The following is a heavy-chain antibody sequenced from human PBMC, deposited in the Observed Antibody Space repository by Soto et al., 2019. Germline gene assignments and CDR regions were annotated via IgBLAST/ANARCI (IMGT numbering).Heavy chain of an antibody. CDR2: ISSGSSYI. Sequence: TFSTYTMNWVRQAPGKGLEWVSSISSGSSYIYYADSVKGRFTISRDNAKSSLYLQMNSLRAEDTAVYYCARVDTPGLYMDVWGKGTTVTVSS. J-gene: IGHJ6*03. V-gene: IGHV3-21*01. CDR3: ARVDTPGLYMDV. D-gene: IGHD2-2*02. CDR1: TFSTYT.